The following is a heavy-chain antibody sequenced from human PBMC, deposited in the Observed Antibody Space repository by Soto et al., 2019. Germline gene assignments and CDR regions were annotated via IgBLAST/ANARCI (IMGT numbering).Heavy chain of an antibody. CDR2: ISGNGGST. J-gene: IGHJ4*02. CDR1: GFTFSSYA. V-gene: IGHV3-64D*06. CDR3: VKVGHSGYVGRVEVMSYFDY. D-gene: IGHD5-12*01. Sequence: GGSLRLSCSASGFTFSSYAMHWVRQTPGKGLEYVSGISGNGGSTYYADSVKGRFTISRDNSKNTVYLQMTSLRPEDTAVYYCVKVGHSGYVGRVEVMSYFDYWGQGILVTVSS.